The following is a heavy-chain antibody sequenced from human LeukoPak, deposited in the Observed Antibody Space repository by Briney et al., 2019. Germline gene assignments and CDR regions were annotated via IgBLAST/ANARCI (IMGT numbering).Heavy chain of an antibody. Sequence: PGGSLRLSCAGSGFIFSQHWMQWVRQVPGKGLVWVSRINGDGSSTNYADSVKGRFTISRDNSKNTLSLEMNSLRDEDTAVYYCARGNGNNYGYLDYWGQGTVVTVSS. D-gene: IGHD5-18*01. CDR1: GFIFSQHW. J-gene: IGHJ4*02. CDR2: INGDGSST. V-gene: IGHV3-74*01. CDR3: ARGNGNNYGYLDY.